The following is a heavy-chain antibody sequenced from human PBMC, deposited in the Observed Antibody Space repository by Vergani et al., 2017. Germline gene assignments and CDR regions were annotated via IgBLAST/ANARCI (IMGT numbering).Heavy chain of an antibody. Sequence: EVQLLQSEGAVVQPGGSLRLSCVASGFTFSSQAMSWVRQGHGQGLEGVSSIKNTGDSTHYAESVKGRFTISRDNSKNTLYLQMNSLRVEDTAVYYCGRASDNYNWGQGTLVTFSS. CDR3: GRASDNYN. J-gene: IGHJ4*02. CDR1: GFTFSSQA. V-gene: IGHV3-23*01. D-gene: IGHD5-24*01. CDR2: IKNTGDST.